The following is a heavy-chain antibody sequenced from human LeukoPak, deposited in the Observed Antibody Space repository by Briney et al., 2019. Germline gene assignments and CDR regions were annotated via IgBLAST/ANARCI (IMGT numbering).Heavy chain of an antibody. CDR3: ARDIVGGYYFDY. J-gene: IGHJ4*02. V-gene: IGHV4-31*03. CDR2: IYYSGST. D-gene: IGHD3-16*02. Sequence: SETLSLTCSVSGGSISSGGYYWSWIRQRPGKGLEWIGYIYYSGSTYYNPSLKSRVTISVVTSKNQFSLKLSSVTAADTAVYYCARDIVGGYYFDYWGQGTLVTVSS. CDR1: GGSISSGGYY.